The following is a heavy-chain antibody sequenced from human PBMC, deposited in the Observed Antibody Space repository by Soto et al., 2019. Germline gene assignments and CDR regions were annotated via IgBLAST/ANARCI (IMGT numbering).Heavy chain of an antibody. D-gene: IGHD1-7*01. V-gene: IGHV4-4*02. CDR2: IYRTGST. Sequence: SETRSLTCAVSGGSFTSNNWWTWVRQPPGQGLEWIGEIYRTGSTNYNPSLKSRVTISLDKSENQFSLKVTSLTAADTAVYYCASRDPGTSVDYWGQGTLVTAPQ. CDR3: ASRDPGTSVDY. J-gene: IGHJ4*02. CDR1: GGSFTSNNW.